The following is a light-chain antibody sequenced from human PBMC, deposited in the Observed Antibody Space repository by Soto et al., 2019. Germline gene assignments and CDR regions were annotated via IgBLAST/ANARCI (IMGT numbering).Light chain of an antibody. J-gene: IGKJ4*01. CDR1: QSVINY. CDR3: QQRDNWPLT. V-gene: IGKV3-11*01. CDR2: DTS. Sequence: EIVLTQSPATLSLSPGERATLSCRASQSVINYLAWYQQKPGQAPRLLIYDTSNRATGIPARFGGSGSGTDFTLIIGCLAPEDFAVYDCQQRDNWPLTFGGGTKVEI.